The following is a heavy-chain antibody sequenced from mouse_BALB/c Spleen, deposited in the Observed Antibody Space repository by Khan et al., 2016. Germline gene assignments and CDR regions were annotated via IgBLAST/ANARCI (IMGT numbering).Heavy chain of an antibody. V-gene: IGHV9-2-1*01. J-gene: IGHJ1*01. D-gene: IGHD2-3*01. CDR3: ARLRWLLPYWCFDV. CDR1: GYTFTDYS. Sequence: QIQLVQSGPELKKPGETVKISCKASGYTFTDYSMHWVKQAPGKGLKWMGWINTETGETTYADDFKGRFAFSLETSASTAYLQINNLKNEDTATYVCARLRWLLPYWCFDVWGAGTTVTVCS. CDR2: INTETGET.